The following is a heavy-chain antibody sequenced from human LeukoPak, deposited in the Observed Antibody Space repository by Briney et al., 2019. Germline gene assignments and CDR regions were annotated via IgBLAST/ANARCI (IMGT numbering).Heavy chain of an antibody. CDR3: ARGGQQLVYIVGAFDI. CDR1: GFTVSSHY. J-gene: IGHJ3*02. Sequence: GGSLRLSCTASGFTVSSHYISWVRQAPGKGLEWVSSIYSGGSTYYADSVKGRFTISRDNAKNSLYLQMNSLRAEDTAVYYCARGGQQLVYIVGAFDIWGQGTMVTVSS. V-gene: IGHV3-66*01. D-gene: IGHD6-13*01. CDR2: IYSGGST.